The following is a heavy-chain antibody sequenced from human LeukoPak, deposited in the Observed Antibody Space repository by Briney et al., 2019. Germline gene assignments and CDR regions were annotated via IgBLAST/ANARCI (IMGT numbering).Heavy chain of an antibody. V-gene: IGHV3-23*01. CDR2: ISGSGGST. J-gene: IGHJ6*03. CDR3: ARVTVDIVVVPAAAGTFYYYYYMDV. CDR1: GFTFRSYA. D-gene: IGHD2-2*03. Sequence: GGSLRLSCAASGFTFRSYAMSWVRQAPGKGLEWVSGISGSGGSTNYADSVKGRFTISRDNSKISRDNSKNSLYLQMNSLRAEDTAVYYCARVTVDIVVVPAAAGTFYYYYYMDVWGKGTTVTVSS.